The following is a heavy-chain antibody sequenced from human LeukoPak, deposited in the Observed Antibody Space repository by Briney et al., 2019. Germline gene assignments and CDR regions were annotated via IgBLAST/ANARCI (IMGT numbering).Heavy chain of an antibody. V-gene: IGHV4-59*08. CDR1: GGSISSYY. D-gene: IGHD3-10*01. CDR3: ARGSYGSPFDY. Sequence: SETLSLTCTVSGGSISSYYWSWIRQPPGKGLEWIGYIYYSGSTNYNPSPKSRVTISVDTSKNQFSLKLSSVTAADTAVYYCARGSYGSPFDYWGQGTLVTVSS. J-gene: IGHJ4*02. CDR2: IYYSGST.